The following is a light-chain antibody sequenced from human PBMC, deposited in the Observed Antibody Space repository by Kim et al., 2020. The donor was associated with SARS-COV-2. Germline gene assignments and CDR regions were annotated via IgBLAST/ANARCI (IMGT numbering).Light chain of an antibody. CDR1: QGISNY. J-gene: IGKJ3*01. CDR2: AAS. V-gene: IGKV1-27*01. CDR3: QKYNSAPRT. Sequence: AAVGDRVTITCRASQGISNYLAWYQQKPGKVPKLLIYAASALQSGVPSRFSGSGSGTDFTLTISSLQPEDVATYYCQKYNSAPRTFGPGTKVDIK.